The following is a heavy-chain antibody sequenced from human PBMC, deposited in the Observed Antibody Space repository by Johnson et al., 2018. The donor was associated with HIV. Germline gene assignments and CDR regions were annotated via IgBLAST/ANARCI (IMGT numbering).Heavy chain of an antibody. CDR3: AKDGYSSSWYPYAFDI. Sequence: VQLVESGGGLVQPGRSLRLSCAASGFTFDDYAMHWVRQAPGKGLEWVSGISWKSGSIGYADSVKGRFTISRDNAKNSLYLQMNSLRAEATALYYCAKDGYSSSWYPYAFDIWGQGTMVTVSS. D-gene: IGHD6-13*01. J-gene: IGHJ3*02. V-gene: IGHV3-9*01. CDR1: GFTFDDYA. CDR2: ISWKSGSI.